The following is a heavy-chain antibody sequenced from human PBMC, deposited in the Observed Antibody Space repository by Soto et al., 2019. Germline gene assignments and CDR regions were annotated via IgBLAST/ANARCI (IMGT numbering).Heavy chain of an antibody. Sequence: SEILSLTCTVCGGSISSGGYYWSWIRQHPGKGLEWIGYIYYSGSTYYNPSLKSRVTISVDTSKNQFSLKLSSVTAADTAVYYCARAPSLNDAFDIWGQGTMVTVSS. V-gene: IGHV4-31*03. CDR1: GGSISSGGYY. CDR3: ARAPSLNDAFDI. J-gene: IGHJ3*02. CDR2: IYYSGST.